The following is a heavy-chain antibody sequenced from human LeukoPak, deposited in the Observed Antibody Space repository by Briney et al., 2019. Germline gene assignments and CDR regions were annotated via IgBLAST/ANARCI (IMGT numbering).Heavy chain of an antibody. CDR1: GFSFDDFV. D-gene: IGHD6-13*01. J-gene: IGHJ4*02. Sequence: GRSLRLSCTASGFSFDDFVMHWVRHAPGKGLEWVSGISRNSDTIHYGDAVKGRFTISRDNAKKSLYLQMNSLRADDTAFYYCAKGVASTPAAAAGHFDYWGQGTLVTVSS. CDR3: AKGVASTPAAAAGHFDY. V-gene: IGHV3-9*01. CDR2: ISRNSDTI.